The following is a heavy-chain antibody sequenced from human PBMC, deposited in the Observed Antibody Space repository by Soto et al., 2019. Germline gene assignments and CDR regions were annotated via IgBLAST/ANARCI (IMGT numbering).Heavy chain of an antibody. CDR2: INHSGST. CDR1: GGSFSGYY. D-gene: IGHD6-6*01. V-gene: IGHV4-34*01. CDR3: ARVGPWSGIAARKFANSEYYYGMDV. J-gene: IGHJ6*02. Sequence: SETLSLTCAVYGGSFSGYYWSWIRQPPGKGLEWIGEINHSGSTNYNPSLKSRVTISVDTSKNQFSLKLSSVTAADTAVYYCARVGPWSGIAARKFANSEYYYGMDVWGQGTTVTVSS.